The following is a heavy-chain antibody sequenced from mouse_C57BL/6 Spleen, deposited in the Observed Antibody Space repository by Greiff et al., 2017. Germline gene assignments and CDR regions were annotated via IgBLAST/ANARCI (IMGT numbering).Heavy chain of an antibody. J-gene: IGHJ1*03. D-gene: IGHD4-1*01. CDR1: GFTFSDYG. V-gene: IGHV5-17*01. CDR2: ISSGSSTI. CDR3: AKTGTYWYFDV. Sequence: EVHLVESGGGLVKPGGSLKLSCAASGFTFSDYGMHWVRQAPEKGLEWVAYISSGSSTIYYADTVKGRFTISRDNAKNTLFLQMTSLRSEDTAMYYCAKTGTYWYFDVWGTGTTVTVSS.